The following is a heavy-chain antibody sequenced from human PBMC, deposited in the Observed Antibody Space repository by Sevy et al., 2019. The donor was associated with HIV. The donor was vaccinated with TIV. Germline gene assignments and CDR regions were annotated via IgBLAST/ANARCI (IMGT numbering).Heavy chain of an antibody. CDR1: GFTFSSYD. CDR2: IGTAGDP. D-gene: IGHD3-22*01. J-gene: IGHJ6*03. Sequence: GGSLRLSCAASGFTFSSYDMHWVRQATGKGLEWVSAIGTAGDPYYPGSVKGRFTISRENAKNSLYLQMKSLSAGDTAVYYCARGQREKYYYDSSGYFYYYYYMDVWGKGTTVTVSS. CDR3: ARGQREKYYYDSSGYFYYYYYMDV. V-gene: IGHV3-13*05.